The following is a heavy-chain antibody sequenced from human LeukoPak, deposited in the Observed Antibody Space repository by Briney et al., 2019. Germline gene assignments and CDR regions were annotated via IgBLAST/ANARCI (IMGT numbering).Heavy chain of an antibody. J-gene: IGHJ4*02. V-gene: IGHV3-49*04. CDR2: IRSKAYGGTT. CDR3: TRDLDPLGYCSSTSCYRTDIFDY. CDR1: GFTFGDYA. D-gene: IGHD2-2*01. Sequence: GGSLRLSCTASGFTFGDYAMSWVRQAPGKGLEWVGFIRSKAYGGTTEYAASVKGRFTISRDDSKSIAYLQMNSLKTEDTAEYYCTRDLDPLGYCSSTSCYRTDIFDYWGQGTLVTVSS.